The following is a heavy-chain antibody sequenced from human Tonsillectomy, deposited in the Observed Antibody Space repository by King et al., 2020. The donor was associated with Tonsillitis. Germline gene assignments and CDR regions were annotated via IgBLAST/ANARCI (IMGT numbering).Heavy chain of an antibody. Sequence: EVQLVESGGGLVQPGESLRLSCAASGFTFNTYWMSWVRQAPGKGLQFVANIKHVGNEQYYVDSVKGRFTISRDNTKNSLFLQMNNLRVDDTAVYYCATYRAVTGTSGGYYFHYWGQGTLVTVSS. D-gene: IGHD1-7*01. V-gene: IGHV3-7*03. J-gene: IGHJ4*02. CDR3: ATYRAVTGTSGGYYFHY. CDR2: IKHVGNEQ. CDR1: GFTFNTYW.